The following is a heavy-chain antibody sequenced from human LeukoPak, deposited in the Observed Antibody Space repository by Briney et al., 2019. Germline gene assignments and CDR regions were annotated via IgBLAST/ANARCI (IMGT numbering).Heavy chain of an antibody. V-gene: IGHV4-61*02. Sequence: SETLSLTCTVSGGSISSGSYYWSWIRQPAGKGLEWIGRIYTSGSTNYNPSLKSRVTISVDTSKNQFSLKLRSVTAADTAVYYFARGPTVTGDAFDIWGQGTMVTVSS. CDR3: ARGPTVTGDAFDI. CDR2: IYTSGST. J-gene: IGHJ3*02. D-gene: IGHD4-17*01. CDR1: GGSISSGSYY.